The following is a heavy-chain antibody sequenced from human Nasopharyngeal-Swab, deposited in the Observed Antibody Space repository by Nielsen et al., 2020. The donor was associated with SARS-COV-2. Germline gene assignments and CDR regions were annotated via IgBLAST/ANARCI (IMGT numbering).Heavy chain of an antibody. J-gene: IGHJ4*02. CDR3: ARAGTILGVVIIHFDY. CDR2: VYHSGST. D-gene: IGHD3-3*01. V-gene: IGHV4-59*12. Sequence: SETLSLTCTVSGGSISTYYWSWIRQPPGKGLEWIGYVYHSGSTYYNPSLKSRVTISVDTSKNQFSLKLSSVTAADTAVYYCARAGTILGVVIIHFDYWGQGTLVTVSS. CDR1: GGSISTYY.